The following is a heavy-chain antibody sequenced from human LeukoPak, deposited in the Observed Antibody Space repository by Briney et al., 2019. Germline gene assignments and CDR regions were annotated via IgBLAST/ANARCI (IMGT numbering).Heavy chain of an antibody. D-gene: IGHD3-22*01. V-gene: IGHV4-59*12. Sequence: SETLSLTCTVSGGSISSYYWSWIRQPPGKGLEWIGYIYYSGSTNYNPSLKSRVTISVDTSKNQFSLKLSSVTAADTAVYYCARDTYYYDSSGYRRLDYWGQGTLVTVSS. CDR2: IYYSGST. CDR3: ARDTYYYDSSGYRRLDY. CDR1: GGSISSYY. J-gene: IGHJ4*02.